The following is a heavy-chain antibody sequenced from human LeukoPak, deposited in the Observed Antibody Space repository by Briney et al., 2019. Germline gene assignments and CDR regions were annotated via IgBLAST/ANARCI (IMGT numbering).Heavy chain of an antibody. D-gene: IGHD3-10*01. Sequence: QAGGSLRLSCAASGFTFNSYAMIWVRQTPGKGLEWVSSISGSSTSTYHADSVKGRYTIARDNSKNTVFLQMDSLTAEDTAVYYCAKESGVGYGSGSLSSPFDDWGQGTLVTVSS. CDR2: ISGSSTST. J-gene: IGHJ4*02. CDR1: GFTFNSYA. V-gene: IGHV3-23*01. CDR3: AKESGVGYGSGSLSSPFDD.